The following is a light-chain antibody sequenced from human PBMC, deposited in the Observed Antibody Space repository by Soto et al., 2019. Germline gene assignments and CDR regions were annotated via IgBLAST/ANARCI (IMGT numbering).Light chain of an antibody. V-gene: IGKV3-20*01. J-gene: IGKJ2*01. CDR2: GAS. Sequence: EIVLTQSPGTLSLSPGERATLSCRASQSVSSSYLAWYQQKPGQAPRLLIYGASSRATGIPDRFSGSGSGTEFTLTISRLEPEDFAVYYCPQYGSSPMYTFGQGTKLEIK. CDR3: PQYGSSPMYT. CDR1: QSVSSSY.